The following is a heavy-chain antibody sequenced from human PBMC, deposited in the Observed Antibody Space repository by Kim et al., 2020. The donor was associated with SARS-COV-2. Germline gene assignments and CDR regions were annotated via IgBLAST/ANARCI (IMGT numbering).Heavy chain of an antibody. CDR3: ARAPVAGISFVDY. D-gene: IGHD6-19*01. J-gene: IGHJ4*02. Sequence: GGSLRLSCAASGFTFSSYSINWVRQAPGKGLEWVSSISGGSSYIYYADSVKGRFTISRDNAKNSLYLQTNSLTAEDTAVYYCARAPVAGISFVDYWGQGTLVTVSS. V-gene: IGHV3-21*01. CDR2: ISGGSSYI. CDR1: GFTFSSYS.